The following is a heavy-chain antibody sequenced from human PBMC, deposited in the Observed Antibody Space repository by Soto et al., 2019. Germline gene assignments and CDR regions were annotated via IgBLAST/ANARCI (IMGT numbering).Heavy chain of an antibody. CDR1: GDSVSSSHW. CDR3: ARVMGVAAGGPVAY. V-gene: IGHV4-4*02. Sequence: QVQLQESGPRLVKPSETLSLTCAVSGDSVSSSHWWSWVRQPPGKGLEWIGEIYPSGNTNYNPSLKGRVTVSVDKSKNQFALKVTSVTAADTAVYYCARVMGVAAGGPVAYWGQGTLVTVSS. CDR2: IYPSGNT. D-gene: IGHD6-13*01. J-gene: IGHJ4*02.